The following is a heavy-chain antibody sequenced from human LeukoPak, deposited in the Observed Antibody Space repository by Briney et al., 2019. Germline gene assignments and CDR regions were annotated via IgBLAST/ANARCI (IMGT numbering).Heavy chain of an antibody. J-gene: IGHJ6*03. Sequence: PGGSLRLSCAASGFTFSSYAMSWVRQAPGKGLEWVSAISGSGGSTYYADSVKGRFTISRDNSKNTLYLQMNSLRAEDTAVYYCAKPYCSGGRCYHSGYYYYYMDVWGKGTTVTVSS. CDR1: GFTFSSYA. D-gene: IGHD2-15*01. V-gene: IGHV3-23*01. CDR3: AKPYCSGGRCYHSGYYYYYMDV. CDR2: ISGSGGST.